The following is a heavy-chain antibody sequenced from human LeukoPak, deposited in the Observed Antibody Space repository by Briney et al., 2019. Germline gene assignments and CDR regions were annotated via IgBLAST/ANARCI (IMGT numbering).Heavy chain of an antibody. Sequence: PGASLKISCKGSGSPFTSYWISWARQLPGTGLEWMGRIDPSDSYTNYSPSFQGHVTISADKSISTAYLQGSSQKASDTAKDYCARSEVINTAAAADYWGQGTLVTVSS. CDR3: ARSEVINTAAAADY. CDR1: GSPFTSYW. V-gene: IGHV5-10-1*01. D-gene: IGHD6-13*01. CDR2: IDPSDSYT. J-gene: IGHJ4*02.